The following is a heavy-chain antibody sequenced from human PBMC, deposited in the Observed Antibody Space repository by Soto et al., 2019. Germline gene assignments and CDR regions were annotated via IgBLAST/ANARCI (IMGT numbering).Heavy chain of an antibody. J-gene: IGHJ5*02. V-gene: IGHV4-30-4*01. CDR1: GGSISSGDYY. Sequence: SETLSLTCTVSGGSISSGDYYWSWIRQPPGKGLEWIGYIYYSGSTYYNPSLKSRVTISVDTSKNQFSLKLSSVTAADTAVYYCARVVDGYYYDSSGLSGESEFDPWGQGTLVTVSS. CDR2: IYYSGST. CDR3: ARVVDGYYYDSSGLSGESEFDP. D-gene: IGHD3-22*01.